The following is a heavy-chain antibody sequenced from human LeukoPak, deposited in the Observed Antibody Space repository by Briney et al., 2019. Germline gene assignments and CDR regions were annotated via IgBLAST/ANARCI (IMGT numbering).Heavy chain of an antibody. CDR2: ISYDGSNK. CDR1: GFTFSSYA. V-gene: IGHV3-30*04. D-gene: IGHD6-19*01. CDR3: ARDHWKWGAVAGLAY. Sequence: PGRSLRLSCAASGFTFSSYAMHWVRQAPGKGLEWVAVISYDGSNKYYADSVKGRFTISRDNSKNTLYLQMNSLRAEDTAVYYCARDHWKWGAVAGLAYWGQGTLVTVSS. J-gene: IGHJ4*02.